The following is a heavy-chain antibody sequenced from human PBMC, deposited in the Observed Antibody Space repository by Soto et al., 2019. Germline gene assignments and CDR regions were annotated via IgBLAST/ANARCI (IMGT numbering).Heavy chain of an antibody. CDR1: GGTFSSYD. V-gene: IGHV1-69*01. J-gene: IGHJ6*02. Sequence: QVQLVQSGAEVKKPGSAVKVSCKASGGTFSSYDISWVRQAPGQGLEWMGGLISIVGTANYAQKFQGRVTLTEYESTSTAYMELSSLISEDTAVYYCARDTGGIDYYESSGYSTTQYGMDVWGQGTTVTVSS. CDR3: ARDTGGIDYYESSGYSTTQYGMDV. CDR2: LISIVGTA. D-gene: IGHD3-22*01.